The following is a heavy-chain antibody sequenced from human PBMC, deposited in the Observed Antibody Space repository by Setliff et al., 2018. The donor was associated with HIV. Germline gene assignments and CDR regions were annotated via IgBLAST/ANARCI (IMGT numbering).Heavy chain of an antibody. CDR2: IYYSGST. Sequence: SETLSLTCPVSGGSISSYYWSWIRQPPGKGLEWIGYIYYSGSTNYNPSLKSRVTISIDTSKNQFSLKLSSVTAADTAIYFCARQFRYPNRAVAGVDYWGQGTLVTVSS. D-gene: IGHD6-19*01. V-gene: IGHV4-59*08. CDR3: ARQFRYPNRAVAGVDY. CDR1: GGSISSYY. J-gene: IGHJ4*02.